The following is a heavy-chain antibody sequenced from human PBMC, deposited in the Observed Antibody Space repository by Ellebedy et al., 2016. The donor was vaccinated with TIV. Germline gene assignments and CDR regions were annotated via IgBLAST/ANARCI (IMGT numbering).Heavy chain of an antibody. J-gene: IGHJ4*02. CDR3: ARSGYSSGWYLDY. Sequence: MPGGSLRLSCAVSGGSISSSNWWSWVRQPPGKGLEWIGEIYHSGSTNYNPSLKSRVTISVDKSKNQFSLKLIYVTAADTAVYYCARSGYSSGWYLDYWGQGTLVTVSS. CDR2: IYHSGST. V-gene: IGHV4-4*02. CDR1: GGSISSSNW. D-gene: IGHD6-19*01.